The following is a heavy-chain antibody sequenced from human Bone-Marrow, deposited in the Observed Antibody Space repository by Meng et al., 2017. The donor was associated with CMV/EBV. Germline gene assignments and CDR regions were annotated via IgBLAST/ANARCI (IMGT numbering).Heavy chain of an antibody. J-gene: IGHJ4*02. Sequence: FSGFSLRSSGVAVGWIRQPPGKALEWLAVIYWNDEIHYSPSLKSRLTITKDTSKNQVVLTVTNMDPVDTATYYCAHRFGGYSDYWGQGTLVTVSS. CDR2: IYWNDEI. V-gene: IGHV2-5*01. CDR1: GFSLRSSGVA. D-gene: IGHD5-12*01. CDR3: AHRFGGYSDY.